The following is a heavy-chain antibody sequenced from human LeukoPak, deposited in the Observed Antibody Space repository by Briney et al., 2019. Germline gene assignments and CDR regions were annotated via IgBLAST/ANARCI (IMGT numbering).Heavy chain of an antibody. J-gene: IGHJ5*02. CDR3: ARHTVAYCGGDCEFDP. CDR2: IYPGDSDT. V-gene: IGHV5-51*01. CDR1: GYSFTSYW. D-gene: IGHD2-21*02. Sequence: GESLKISCKGSGYSFTSYWIGWVRQMPGKGQEWMGIIYPGDSDTRYSPSFQGQVTISADKSISTAYLQWSSLKASDTATYYCARHTVAYCGGDCEFDPWGQGTLVTVSS.